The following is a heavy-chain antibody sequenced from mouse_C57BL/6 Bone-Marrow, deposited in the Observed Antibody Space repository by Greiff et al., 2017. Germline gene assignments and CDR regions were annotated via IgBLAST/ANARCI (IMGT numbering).Heavy chain of an antibody. Sequence: EVQLVESGAELVKPGASVKLSCTASGFNIKDYYMHWVKQRTEQGLEWIGRIDPEDGETKYAPKFQGKATITADTSSNTAYLQLSSLTSEYTAVYYCARTDGSSYYYAMDYWGQGTSVTVSS. CDR2: IDPEDGET. CDR1: GFNIKDYY. D-gene: IGHD1-1*01. J-gene: IGHJ4*01. V-gene: IGHV14-2*01. CDR3: ARTDGSSYYYAMDY.